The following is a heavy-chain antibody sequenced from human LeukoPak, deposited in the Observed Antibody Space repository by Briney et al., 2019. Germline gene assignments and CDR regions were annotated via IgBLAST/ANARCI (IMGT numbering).Heavy chain of an antibody. CDR2: IKEDVSEK. D-gene: IGHD6-19*01. V-gene: IGHV3-7*01. J-gene: IGHJ4*02. Sequence: GGSLRLSCAASGFTFSHYWMSWVRQAPGKGLEWVANIKEDVSEKHYVDSVKGRFTISRDNAKNSLYLQMNSLRAEDTAVYYCARDPAPIAVAATLEDYWGQGTRVTVSS. CDR3: ARDPAPIAVAATLEDY. CDR1: GFTFSHYW.